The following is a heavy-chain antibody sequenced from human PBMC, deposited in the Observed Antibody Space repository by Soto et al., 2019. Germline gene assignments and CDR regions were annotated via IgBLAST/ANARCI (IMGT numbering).Heavy chain of an antibody. CDR1: GFTFSSYS. Sequence: PGGSLRLSCGASGFTFSSYSMNWVRQAPGKGLEWVSYISSSSSHIYYADSVKGRFTISRDNAKNSLHLQMNSLRAEDTAVYYCARDPHYYDSRDYTFWGQGTLVTVSS. J-gene: IGHJ4*02. CDR3: ARDPHYYDSRDYTF. CDR2: ISSSSSHI. D-gene: IGHD3-22*01. V-gene: IGHV3-21*01.